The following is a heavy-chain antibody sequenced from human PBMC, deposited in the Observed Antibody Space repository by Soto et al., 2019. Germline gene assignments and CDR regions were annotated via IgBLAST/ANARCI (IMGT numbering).Heavy chain of an antibody. CDR1: GFTFISYG. V-gene: IGHV3-30*18. Sequence: PGGSLRLSCAASGFTFISYGMHWVRQAPGKGLEWVAVISYDGSNKYYADSVKGRFTISRDNSKNTLYLQMNSLRAEDTAVYYCAKDIFGVVIANAYYYYGMDVWGQGTTVTVSS. D-gene: IGHD3-3*02. J-gene: IGHJ6*02. CDR2: ISYDGSNK. CDR3: AKDIFGVVIANAYYYYGMDV.